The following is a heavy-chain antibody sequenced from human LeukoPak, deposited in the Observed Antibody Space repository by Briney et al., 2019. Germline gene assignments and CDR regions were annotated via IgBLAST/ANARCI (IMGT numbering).Heavy chain of an antibody. CDR1: GFTLSSYD. D-gene: IGHD3-10*01. CDR2: ISGSGGST. V-gene: IGHV3-23*01. Sequence: PGGSLRLSCAASGFTLSSYDMSGVRQAPGKGLEGVSDISGSGGSTYYADSVKGRFTISRDNSKNTLYLQMNSLRAEDTAVYYCAKHRMVNEFDYWGQGTLVTVSS. CDR3: AKHRMVNEFDY. J-gene: IGHJ4*02.